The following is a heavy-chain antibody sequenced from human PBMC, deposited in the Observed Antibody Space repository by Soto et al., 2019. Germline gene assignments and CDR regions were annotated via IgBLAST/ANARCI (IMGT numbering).Heavy chain of an antibody. CDR3: ARGKDYYYDSSGYYPIFDY. Sequence: SETLALTCTVSGCSVSSGSYYWSWIRQPPGKGLEWIGYIYYSGSTNYNPSLKSRVTISVDTSKNQFSLKLSSVTAADTAVYYCARGKDYYYDSSGYYPIFDYWGQGTLVTVSS. V-gene: IGHV4-61*01. J-gene: IGHJ4*02. D-gene: IGHD3-22*01. CDR2: IYYSGST. CDR1: GCSVSSGSYY.